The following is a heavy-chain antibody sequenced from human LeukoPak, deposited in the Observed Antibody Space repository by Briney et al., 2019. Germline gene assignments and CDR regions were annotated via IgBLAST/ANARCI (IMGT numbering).Heavy chain of an antibody. CDR1: GGSISSYY. D-gene: IGHD6-13*01. Sequence: PSETLSLTCTVSGGSISSYYWSWIRQPPGKGLEWIGYIYYSGSTNYNPSLKSRVTISVDTSKNQFSLKLSSVTAADTAVYYCARRRYSSSWYGANWFDPWGQGTLVTVSS. V-gene: IGHV4-59*01. CDR2: IYYSGST. J-gene: IGHJ5*02. CDR3: ARRRYSSSWYGANWFDP.